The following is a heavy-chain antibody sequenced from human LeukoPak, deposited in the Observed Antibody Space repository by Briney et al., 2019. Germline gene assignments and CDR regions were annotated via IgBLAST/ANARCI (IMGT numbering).Heavy chain of an antibody. CDR1: GFNVGDSD. CDR3: SRDLSCGY. Sequence: AGRSLRLSCATSGFNVGDSDMTWVRQAPGKGLEWVGFIRRKASGGTTYYAESVRGRFTISRDASQSIAYLQMNSLRSEDTAMYYCSRDLSCGYWGQGTLVTVSS. D-gene: IGHD2/OR15-2a*01. V-gene: IGHV3-49*04. CDR2: IRRKASGGTT. J-gene: IGHJ4*02.